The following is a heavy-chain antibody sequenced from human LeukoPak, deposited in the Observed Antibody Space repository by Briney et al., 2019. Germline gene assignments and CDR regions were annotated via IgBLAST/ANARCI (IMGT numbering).Heavy chain of an antibody. D-gene: IGHD3-3*01. V-gene: IGHV3-73*01. CDR1: GIPFSGSA. J-gene: IGHJ4*02. CDR2: IRSKANSYAT. Sequence: GGSLRLSCAASGIPFSGSAMHWVRQASGKGLEWVGRIRSKANSYATAYAASVKGRFTISRDDSKNTAYLQMNSLKTEDTAVYYCTRHPDYDFWSGYSAIDYWGQGTLVTVSS. CDR3: TRHPDYDFWSGYSAIDY.